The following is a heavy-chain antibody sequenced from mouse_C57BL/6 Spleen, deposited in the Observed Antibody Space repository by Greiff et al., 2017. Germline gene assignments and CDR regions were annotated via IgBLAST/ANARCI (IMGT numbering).Heavy chain of an antibody. CDR1: GFTFSDYG. J-gene: IGHJ1*01. CDR2: ISSGSSTI. CDR3: ARSGGSYWYFDV. V-gene: IGHV5-17*01. Sequence: EVQLVESGGGLVKPGGSLKLSCAASGFTFSDYGMHWVRQAPEKGLEWVAYISSGSSTIYYADTVKGRFTISRDNAKNTLFLQMTSLRSEDTAMYYCARSGGSYWYFDVWGPGTTVTVSS. D-gene: IGHD1-1*02.